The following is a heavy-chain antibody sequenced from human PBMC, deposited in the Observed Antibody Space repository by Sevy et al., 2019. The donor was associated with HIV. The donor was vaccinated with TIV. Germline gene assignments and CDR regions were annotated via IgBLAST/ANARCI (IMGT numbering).Heavy chain of an antibody. D-gene: IGHD4-17*01. Sequence: GWSLRLSCAASGFTFSSYSMNWVRQAPGKGLEWVSYISSSSSTIYYADSVKGRFTISRDNAKNSLYLQMNSLRDEDTAVYYCARGHDYGDYGGYYYYMDVWGKGTTVTVSS. CDR1: GFTFSSYS. J-gene: IGHJ6*03. CDR3: ARGHDYGDYGGYYYYMDV. V-gene: IGHV3-48*02. CDR2: ISSSSSTI.